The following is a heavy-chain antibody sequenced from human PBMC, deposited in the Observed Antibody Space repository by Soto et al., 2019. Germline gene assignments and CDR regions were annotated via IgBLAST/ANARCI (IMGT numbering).Heavy chain of an antibody. J-gene: IGHJ4*02. V-gene: IGHV3-30-3*01. D-gene: IGHD2-8*01. CDR3: ASGVELMVYAIN. Sequence: PGGSLRLSCAASGFTFSSYAMHWVRQAPGKGLEWVAVISYDGSNKYYADSVKGRFTISRDNSKNTLYLQMNSLRAEDTAVYYCASGVELMVYAINWGQGTLVTVSS. CDR1: GFTFSSYA. CDR2: ISYDGSNK.